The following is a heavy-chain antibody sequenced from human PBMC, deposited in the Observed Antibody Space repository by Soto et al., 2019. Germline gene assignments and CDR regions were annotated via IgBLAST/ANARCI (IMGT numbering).Heavy chain of an antibody. CDR2: IYYSGTT. D-gene: IGHD2-8*01. V-gene: IGHV4-31*03. Sequence: SETLSLTCTVSGGSVSSGGYYWSWIRHHPGTGLEWIGYIYYSGTTYFNPSLKSRASISLDTSKNEFSLKLTSVTAADTAVYYCARRALPQCINGVCYKDGFWDYWGQGALVTVSS. J-gene: IGHJ4*02. CDR3: ARRALPQCINGVCYKDGFWDY. CDR1: GGSVSSGGYY.